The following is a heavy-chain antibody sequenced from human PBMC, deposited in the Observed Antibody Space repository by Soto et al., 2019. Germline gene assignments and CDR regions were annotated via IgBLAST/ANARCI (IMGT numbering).Heavy chain of an antibody. CDR3: ARVVQYYYYYMDV. Sequence: SETLSLTCTVSGGSISSYYWSWIRQPPGKGLELIGYIYYSGSTNYNPSLKSRVTISVDTSKNQFSLKLSSVTAADTAVYYCARVVQYYYYYMDVWGKGTTVTVSS. V-gene: IGHV4-59*12. D-gene: IGHD1-26*01. CDR1: GGSISSYY. CDR2: IYYSGST. J-gene: IGHJ6*03.